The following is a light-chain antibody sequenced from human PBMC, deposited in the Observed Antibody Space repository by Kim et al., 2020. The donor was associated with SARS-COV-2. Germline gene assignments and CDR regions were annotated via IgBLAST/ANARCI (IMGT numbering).Light chain of an antibody. CDR2: DVS. J-gene: IGLJ2*01. CDR3: SSYTSSSTLV. Sequence: GQSITISCTGTGSDVGGYKYVSWYQQHPGKAPKLMIYDVSNRPSGVSNRFSGSKSGNTASLTISGLQAEDETAYYCSSYTSSSTLVFGGGTQLTVL. V-gene: IGLV2-14*03. CDR1: GSDVGGYKY.